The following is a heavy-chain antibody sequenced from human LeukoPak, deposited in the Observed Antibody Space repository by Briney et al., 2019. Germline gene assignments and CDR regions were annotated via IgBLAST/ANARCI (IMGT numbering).Heavy chain of an antibody. J-gene: IGHJ4*02. D-gene: IGHD3-22*01. Sequence: PGGSLRLSCAASGFTSSSYGMNWVRQAPGKGLEWVSSISSSSSYIYYADSVKGRFTISRDNAKNSLYLQMNSLRAEDTAVYYCERWVDYCDSGRWGYWGQGTLVTVSS. CDR1: GFTSSSYG. CDR2: ISSSSSYI. CDR3: ERWVDYCDSGRWGY. V-gene: IGHV3-21*01.